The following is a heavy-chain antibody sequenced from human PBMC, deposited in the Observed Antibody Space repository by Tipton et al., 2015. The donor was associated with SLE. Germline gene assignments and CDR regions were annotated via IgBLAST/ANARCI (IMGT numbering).Heavy chain of an antibody. Sequence: LRLSCTVSGGSISSSTYYWGWIRQPPGRGLEWIGSFHYSGSTHYNPSLNSRVTISVDTSKNQFSLRLNSVTAADTAVYYCATDGDYWGQGTLVTVSS. J-gene: IGHJ4*02. CDR2: FHYSGST. CDR1: GGSISSSTYY. V-gene: IGHV4-39*07. CDR3: ATDGDY. D-gene: IGHD5-24*01.